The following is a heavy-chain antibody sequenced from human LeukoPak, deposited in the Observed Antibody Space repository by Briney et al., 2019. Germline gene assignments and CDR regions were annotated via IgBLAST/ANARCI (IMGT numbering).Heavy chain of an antibody. CDR1: GFTFSDCY. CDR3: ARDLGRPDAFDI. CDR2: ISGSGSTI. V-gene: IGHV3-11*04. D-gene: IGHD1-26*01. J-gene: IGHJ3*02. Sequence: GGSLRLSCAASGFTFSDCYMSWIRQAPGKGLEWVSYISGSGSTIYYADSVKGRVTISRDNAKNSLYLQMNSLRAEDTAVYYCARDLGRPDAFDIWGQGTMVTVSS.